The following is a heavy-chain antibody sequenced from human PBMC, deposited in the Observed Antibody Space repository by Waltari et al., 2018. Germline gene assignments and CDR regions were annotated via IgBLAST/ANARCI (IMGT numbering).Heavy chain of an antibody. D-gene: IGHD3-3*01. V-gene: IGHV3-23*01. Sequence: EVQLLESEGGLVQPGGSLRLSCAASGFTFSSYAMSWVRQAPGKGLEWVSAISGSGGSTYYADSVKGRFTISRDNSKNTLYLQMNSLRAEDTAVYYCAKDQRTGFYDFWSGYFFRGQGTLVTVSS. J-gene: IGHJ4*02. CDR1: GFTFSSYA. CDR2: ISGSGGST. CDR3: AKDQRTGFYDFWSGYFF.